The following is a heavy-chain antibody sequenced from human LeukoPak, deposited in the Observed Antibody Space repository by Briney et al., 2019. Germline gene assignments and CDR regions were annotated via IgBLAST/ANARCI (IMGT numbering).Heavy chain of an antibody. Sequence: PSETLSLTCTVSGGSIGSGTYYWTWLRQPAGKGLEWIGRFYTGGSTNYNPSLRSRVTISVDMSKNQFSLKLSSVTAADTAVYHCARKEWVPYYFDYWGQGALVTVSS. CDR1: GGSIGSGTYY. CDR2: FYTGGST. J-gene: IGHJ4*02. V-gene: IGHV4-61*02. D-gene: IGHD3-3*01. CDR3: ARKEWVPYYFDY.